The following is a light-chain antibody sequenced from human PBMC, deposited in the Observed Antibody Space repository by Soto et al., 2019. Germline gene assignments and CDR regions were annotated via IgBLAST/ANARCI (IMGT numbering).Light chain of an antibody. CDR1: QSIHTS. J-gene: IGKJ5*01. V-gene: IGKV3-11*01. CDR2: DST. CDR3: QQRNVWPPIT. Sequence: VLTQSPATLSLSPGERATLPCRASQSIHTSLAWYQQKSGKPPRLVIYDSTLRANGVPDRFGGSRSGTEFTLTINSLEPEDFAVYYCQQRNVWPPITFGQGTRLEL.